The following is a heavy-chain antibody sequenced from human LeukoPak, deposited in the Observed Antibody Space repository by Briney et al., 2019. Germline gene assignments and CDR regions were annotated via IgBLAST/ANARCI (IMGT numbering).Heavy chain of an antibody. CDR3: TTDPFFGDYGDYFDY. Sequence: GASVKVSCKVSGYTLTELSMHWVRQAPGKGLEWMGGFDPEDGETIYAQKFQGRVTMTEDTSTDTAYMELSSLQTEDTAVYYCTTDPFFGDYGDYFDYWGQGTLVTVSS. CDR1: GYTLTELS. CDR2: FDPEDGET. J-gene: IGHJ4*02. V-gene: IGHV1-24*01. D-gene: IGHD4-17*01.